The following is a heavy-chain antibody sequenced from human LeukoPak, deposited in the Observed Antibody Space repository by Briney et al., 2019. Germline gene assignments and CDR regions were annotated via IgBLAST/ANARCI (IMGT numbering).Heavy chain of an antibody. J-gene: IGHJ1*01. Sequence: GGSLRLSCAASGFTFDDYTMHWVRQAPGKGLEGVSLISWDGGSTYYADSVKGRFTISRDNSKNSLYLQMNSLRTEDTALYYCAKDADDYCSSTSCYTFEHWGQGTLVTVSS. CDR1: GFTFDDYT. CDR3: AKDADDYCSSTSCYTFEH. CDR2: ISWDGGST. V-gene: IGHV3-43*01. D-gene: IGHD2-2*02.